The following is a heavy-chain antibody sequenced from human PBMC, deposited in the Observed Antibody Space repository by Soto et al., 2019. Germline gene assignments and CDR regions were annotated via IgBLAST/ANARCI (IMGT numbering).Heavy chain of an antibody. CDR1: GYTFTSYA. CDR3: ARGVSLAAANRLSY. D-gene: IGHD6-13*01. Sequence: ASVKVSCKASGYTFTSYAMHWVRQAPGQRLEWMGWINAGNGNTKYSQKFQGRVTITRDTSASTAYMELSSLRSEDTAVYYCARGVSLAAANRLSYWGQGTLVTVSS. V-gene: IGHV1-3*01. J-gene: IGHJ4*02. CDR2: INAGNGNT.